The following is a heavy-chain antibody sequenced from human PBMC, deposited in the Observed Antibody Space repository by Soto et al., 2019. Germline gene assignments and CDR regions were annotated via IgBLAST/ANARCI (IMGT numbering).Heavy chain of an antibody. V-gene: IGHV1-2*02. Sequence: QVQLVQSGAEVREPGASVKVSCKASGYSFSGYYIHWLREGPGQGLEWMGWINPNRGGISRAQKFQGRVTMTVDKSISTVYLDLSRLRSDDTSVYYCARDVIGDYGFWGGNPILDSWCQGTLVSVSS. D-gene: IGHD3-3*01. CDR3: ARDVIGDYGFWGGNPILDS. CDR1: GYSFSGYY. J-gene: IGHJ4*02. CDR2: INPNRGGI.